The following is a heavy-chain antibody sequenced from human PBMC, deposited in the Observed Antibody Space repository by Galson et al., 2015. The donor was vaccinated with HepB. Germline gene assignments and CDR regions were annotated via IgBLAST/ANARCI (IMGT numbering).Heavy chain of an antibody. V-gene: IGHV3-7*01. J-gene: IGHJ3*02. CDR3: ARGVKQQLGASAFDI. CDR1: GFTFSSYW. D-gene: IGHD6-13*01. CDR2: IKQDGSEK. Sequence: SLRLSCAASGFTFSSYWMSWVRQAPGKGLEWVANIKQDGSEKYYVDSVKGRFTISRDNAKNSLYLQMNSLRAEDTAVYYCARGVKQQLGASAFDIWGQGTMVTVSS.